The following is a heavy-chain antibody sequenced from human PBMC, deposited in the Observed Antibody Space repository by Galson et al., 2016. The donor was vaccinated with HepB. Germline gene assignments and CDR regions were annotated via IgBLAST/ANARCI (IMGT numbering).Heavy chain of an antibody. Sequence: SETLSLTCAVYGGSSSNSYWSWIRQPPGKGPERIGEVNHGGNTNYNPSLKSRVTISIDTSKNHFSLRLNSMTAADTAMYYCAMGASGSYFGPYYFDFWGQGTLVTVSS. CDR1: GGSSSNSY. CDR2: VNHGGNT. J-gene: IGHJ4*02. V-gene: IGHV4-34*01. D-gene: IGHD1-26*01. CDR3: AMGASGSYFGPYYFDF.